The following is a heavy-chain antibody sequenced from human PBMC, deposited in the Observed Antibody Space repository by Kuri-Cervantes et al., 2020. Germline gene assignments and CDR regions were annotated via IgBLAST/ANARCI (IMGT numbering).Heavy chain of an antibody. CDR3: ASATQNYGSGRDYRGTFDY. D-gene: IGHD3-10*01. CDR2: IYYSWSN. Sequence: GSLRLSCTVSGGSISSSSYYWGWIRQPPGKGLECIGSIYYSWSNYYNPSLKSRVTISVDTSKNQFSLKLSSVTAADAAVYYCASATQNYGSGRDYRGTFDYWGQGTLVTVSS. J-gene: IGHJ4*02. CDR1: GGSISSSSYY. V-gene: IGHV4-39*01.